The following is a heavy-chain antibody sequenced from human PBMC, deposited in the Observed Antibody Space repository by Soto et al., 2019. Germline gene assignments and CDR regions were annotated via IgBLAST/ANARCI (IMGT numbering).Heavy chain of an antibody. Sequence: LQILPLPCTVSGVSIENVCFRRWIRQTPGEGLEYIGLISHSGRTFSNPSLKSRLTISFDTAKNEFSLNLKSVTAADTAVYYCARGRGFRLLGVPLDSWGPGTPVTVTS. CDR2: ISHSGRT. J-gene: IGHJ4*02. V-gene: IGHV4-38-2*02. CDR3: ARGRGFRLLGVPLDS. CDR1: GVSIENVCF. D-gene: IGHD2-8*01.